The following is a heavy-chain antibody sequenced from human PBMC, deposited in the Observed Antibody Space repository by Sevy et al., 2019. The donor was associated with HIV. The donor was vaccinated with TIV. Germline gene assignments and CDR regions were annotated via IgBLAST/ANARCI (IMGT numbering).Heavy chain of an antibody. Sequence: GGSLRLSCAASGFTFSSYDMHWVRQATGKGLEWVSAIGTAGDTYYPGSVKGRFTISRENAKNSLYLQMNSLRAGDTAVYYCARACYSISTRWVFFGMDVWGQGTTVTVSS. D-gene: IGHD4-4*01. CDR2: IGTAGDT. CDR1: GFTFSSYD. V-gene: IGHV3-13*01. J-gene: IGHJ6*02. CDR3: ARACYSISTRWVFFGMDV.